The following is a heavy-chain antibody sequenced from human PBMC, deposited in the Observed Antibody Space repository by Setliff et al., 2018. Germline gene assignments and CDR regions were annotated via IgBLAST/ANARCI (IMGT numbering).Heavy chain of an antibody. Sequence: ASVKVSCKASGYTFTSYYMHWVRQAPGQGLEWMGTINPSGGSTSYAQKFQGRVTMTRDTSTSTVYMELSSLRSEDTAVYYCARPDVGGSWTSDAFDIWGQGTMVTVSS. J-gene: IGHJ3*02. CDR3: ARPDVGGSWTSDAFDI. CDR1: GYTFTSYY. CDR2: INPSGGST. V-gene: IGHV1-46*01.